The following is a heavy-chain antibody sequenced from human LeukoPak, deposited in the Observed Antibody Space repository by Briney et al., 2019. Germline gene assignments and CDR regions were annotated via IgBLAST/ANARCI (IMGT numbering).Heavy chain of an antibody. Sequence: SETLSLTCTVSGGSISSSSYYWGWIRQPPGKGLEWIGSIYYSGSTYYNPSLKSRVTISVDTSKNQFSLKLSSVIAADTAVYYCARVRRVAAAGTRGTNFDYWGQGTLVTVSS. CDR2: IYYSGST. J-gene: IGHJ4*02. CDR1: GGSISSSSYY. D-gene: IGHD6-13*01. CDR3: ARVRRVAAAGTRGTNFDY. V-gene: IGHV4-39*01.